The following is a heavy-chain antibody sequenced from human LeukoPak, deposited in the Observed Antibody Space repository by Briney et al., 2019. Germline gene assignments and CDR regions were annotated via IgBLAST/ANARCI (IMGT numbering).Heavy chain of an antibody. D-gene: IGHD3-9*01. CDR2: ISWNSGSI. Sequence: GGSLRLSCAASGFTFSSYEMNWVRQAPGKGLEWVSGISWNSGSIGYADSVKGRFTISRDNAKNSLYLQMNSLRAEDTALYYCAKDGGNGYDILTGNPYWGQGTLVTVSS. V-gene: IGHV3-9*01. J-gene: IGHJ4*02. CDR3: AKDGGNGYDILTGNPY. CDR1: GFTFSSYE.